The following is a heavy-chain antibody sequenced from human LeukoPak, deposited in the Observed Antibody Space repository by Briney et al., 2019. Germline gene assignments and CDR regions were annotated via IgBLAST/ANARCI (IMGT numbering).Heavy chain of an antibody. CDR2: ISSSSSTI. V-gene: IGHV3-48*01. J-gene: IGHJ5*02. Sequence: GGSLRLSCAASGFTFSSYSMNWVRQAPGKGLEWVSYISSSSSTIYYADSVKGRFTISRDNAKNSLYLQMNSLRAEDTAVYYCARAAEWELYWFDPWGQGTLVTVSS. D-gene: IGHD1-26*01. CDR1: GFTFSSYS. CDR3: ARAAEWELYWFDP.